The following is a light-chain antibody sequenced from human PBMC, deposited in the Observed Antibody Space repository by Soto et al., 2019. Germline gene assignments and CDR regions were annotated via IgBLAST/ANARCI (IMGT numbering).Light chain of an antibody. CDR3: HQRQSWPRT. V-gene: IGKV3-11*01. CDR2: QAS. J-gene: IGKJ1*01. CDR1: HSINTR. Sequence: EIVLTQSPATLSSFPGDRVTLSCRASHSINTRLAWYQHRPGQAPRLLIYQASLRAAGIPARFSASGSGTDFTLTISDVQPEDFALYYCHQRQSWPRTFGQGTKVDIK.